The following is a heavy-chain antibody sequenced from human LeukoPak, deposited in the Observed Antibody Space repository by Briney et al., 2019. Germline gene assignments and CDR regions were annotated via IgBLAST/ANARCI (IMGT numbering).Heavy chain of an antibody. CDR1: GGSISSGGYS. V-gene: IGHV4-30-2*01. J-gene: IGHJ4*02. D-gene: IGHD5-18*01. Sequence: SETLSLTCAVSGGSISSGGYSWSWIRQPPGKGLEWIGYIYHSGSTYYNPSLKSRVTISVDRSKNQFSLKLSSVTAADTAMYYCASGGYSYGFDYWGQGTLVTVSS. CDR3: ASGGYSYGFDY. CDR2: IYHSGST.